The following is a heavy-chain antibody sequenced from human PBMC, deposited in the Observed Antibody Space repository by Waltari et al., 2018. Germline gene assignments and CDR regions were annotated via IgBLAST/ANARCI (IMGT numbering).Heavy chain of an antibody. CDR3: ARDSGSYHAFDI. J-gene: IGHJ3*02. V-gene: IGHV4-39*07. CDR2: IYYSGST. CDR1: GGSISSSSYY. Sequence: QLQLQESGPGLVKPSETLSLTCTVSGGSISSSSYYWGWIRQPPGKGLEWIGSIYYSGSTYYNPSLKSRVTISVDTSKNQFSLKLSSVTAADKAVYYCARDSGSYHAFDIWGQGTMVTVSS. D-gene: IGHD1-26*01.